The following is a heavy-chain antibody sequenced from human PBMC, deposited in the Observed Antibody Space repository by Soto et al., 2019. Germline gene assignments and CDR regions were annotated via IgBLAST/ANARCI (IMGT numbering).Heavy chain of an antibody. CDR1: GFTFSSYR. CDR2: ISSSSTYI. J-gene: IGHJ5*02. V-gene: IGHV3-21*01. D-gene: IGHD2-15*01. Sequence: EVQLVESGGGLVKPGGSLGLSCAASGFTFSSYRMNWVRQAPGKGLEWVSSISSSSTYIYYADSVKGRFTISRDNAKNSLYLQMNSLRAEDTALYYCAVIGVVAATHWCDPWGQGTLVTVSS. CDR3: AVIGVVAATHWCDP.